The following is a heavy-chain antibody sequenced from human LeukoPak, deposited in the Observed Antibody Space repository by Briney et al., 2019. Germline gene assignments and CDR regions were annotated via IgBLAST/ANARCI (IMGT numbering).Heavy chain of an antibody. CDR3: AREYGGNPGLFGY. V-gene: IGHV1-18*01. D-gene: IGHD4-23*01. Sequence: SVKVSCKASGYTFIGYSISWVRQAPGHGLEWMGWNTPYNGNTNYVQNFQGRVTMTTDTSTSTAYMELRSLRSDDTAVYYCAREYGGNPGLFGYWGQGTLVTVSS. J-gene: IGHJ4*02. CDR2: NTPYNGNT. CDR1: GYTFIGYS.